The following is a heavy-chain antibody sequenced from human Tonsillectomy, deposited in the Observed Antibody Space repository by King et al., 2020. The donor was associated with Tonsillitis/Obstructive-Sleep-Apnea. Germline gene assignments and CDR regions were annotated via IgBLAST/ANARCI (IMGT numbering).Heavy chain of an antibody. CDR3: ARQDCSGGSCYSLDY. D-gene: IGHD2-15*01. J-gene: IGHJ4*02. CDR1: GYSFTSYW. Sequence: VQLVESGAEVKKPGESLKISCKGSGYSFTSYWIGWVRQMPGKGLEWMGIIYPGDSDTRYSTSFQGQVTISADKSISTAYLQWSSLKASDTAMYYCARQDCSGGSCYSLDYWGQGTLVTVSS. CDR2: IYPGDSDT. V-gene: IGHV5-51*01.